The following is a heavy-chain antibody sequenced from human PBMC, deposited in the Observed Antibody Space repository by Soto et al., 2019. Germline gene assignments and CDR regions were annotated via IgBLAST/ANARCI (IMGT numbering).Heavy chain of an antibody. D-gene: IGHD6-6*01. Sequence: XVFLRLSFTASGFTFTNYAMSWARQAPGKGLEWVSTISGSGVRTYYADSVKGRFTISRDNSKNTLDLQMNSLRAEDTAIYYCAKDHAREQFVRGENWFDSWGQGTLVTVSS. J-gene: IGHJ5*01. V-gene: IGHV3-23*01. CDR1: GFTFTNYA. CDR2: ISGSGVRT. CDR3: AKDHAREQFVRGENWFDS.